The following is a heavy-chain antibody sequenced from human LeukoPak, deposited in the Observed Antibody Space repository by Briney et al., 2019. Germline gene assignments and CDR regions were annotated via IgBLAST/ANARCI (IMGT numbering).Heavy chain of an antibody. V-gene: IGHV3-30-3*01. D-gene: IGHD3-9*01. CDR2: LSYDGTND. J-gene: IGHJ4*02. CDR3: ARNRRATGFYWLDY. Sequence: PGGSLRLSCAAAGFAFRNYAMHWVRQAPGKGLEWVAVLSYDGTNDYYTDSVTGRFTISRDNSKNTLFLQMDSLRVDDTAVYFCARNRRATGFYWLDYWGQGTLVSVSS. CDR1: GFAFRNYA.